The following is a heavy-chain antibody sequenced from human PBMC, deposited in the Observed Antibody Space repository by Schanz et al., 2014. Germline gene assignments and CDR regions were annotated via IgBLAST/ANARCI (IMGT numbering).Heavy chain of an antibody. CDR1: GFTFSDFG. Sequence: QVQLVESGGAVVQPGGSLRLSCAATGFTFSDFGMHWVRQAPGKGLEWVAVIWFDGNNKFYADSVKGRFIISRDNSKNTLDLQMNSLRAEDTAVYFCARDGGRDGYNLAFDVWGQGTLVTVSS. D-gene: IGHD5-12*01. CDR3: ARDGGRDGYNLAFDV. V-gene: IGHV3-33*01. CDR2: IWFDGNNK. J-gene: IGHJ3*01.